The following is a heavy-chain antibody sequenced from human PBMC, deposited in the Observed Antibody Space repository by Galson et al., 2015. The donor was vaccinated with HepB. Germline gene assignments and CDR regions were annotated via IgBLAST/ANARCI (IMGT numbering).Heavy chain of an antibody. V-gene: IGHV3-64D*06. Sequence: SCAASGFTFTSYVMSWVRQAPGKGLEYASTISGNGGSTYYADSVKGRFTISRDNSKNTLYLQMNSLRSEDTAVYYCVIYYYTRAFDLWGQGTMVTVSS. CDR2: ISGNGGST. D-gene: IGHD3-22*01. J-gene: IGHJ3*01. CDR1: GFTFTSYV. CDR3: VIYYYTRAFDL.